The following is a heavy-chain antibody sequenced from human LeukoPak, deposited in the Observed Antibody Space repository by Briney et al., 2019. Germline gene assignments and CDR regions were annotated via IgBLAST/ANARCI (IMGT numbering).Heavy chain of an antibody. J-gene: IGHJ4*02. Sequence: GGSLRLSCAASGFTFSSYSMNWVRQAPGKGLEWVSYISSSSSTIYYADSVKGRFTISRDNAKNSLYLQMNSLRAEDTAVHYCARAPHRRYCSSTSCSLYFDYWGQGTLVTVSS. CDR1: GFTFSSYS. D-gene: IGHD2-2*01. V-gene: IGHV3-48*01. CDR2: ISSSSSTI. CDR3: ARAPHRRYCSSTSCSLYFDY.